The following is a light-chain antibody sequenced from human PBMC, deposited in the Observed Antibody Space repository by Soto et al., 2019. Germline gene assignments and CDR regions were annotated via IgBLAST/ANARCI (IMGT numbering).Light chain of an antibody. J-gene: IGKJ1*01. CDR1: QSVSSNY. CDR2: GAS. V-gene: IGKV3-20*01. CDR3: QQYDTSPRT. Sequence: EIGLTQSPGTLSLSPGERATLSCRASQSVSSNYLAWYQQKRGQAPRLLIYGASSRATGIPTRSSGSGSGTDFTITISRLEPEDFAVYYCQQYDTSPRTFGQGTKVEI.